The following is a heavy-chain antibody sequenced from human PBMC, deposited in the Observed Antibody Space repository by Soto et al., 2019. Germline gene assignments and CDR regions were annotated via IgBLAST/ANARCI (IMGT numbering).Heavy chain of an antibody. CDR3: ARAPDCGEGSCYRHFDL. Sequence: GGSLRLSCAASAFKFSDYYMSWVRQAPGKGLEWVSYISGSGDVIYYADPVKGRFTIARDNDKKSVHLQLDTLRAEDTALYYCARAPDCGEGSCYRHFDLWGQGTRVTVSS. D-gene: IGHD2-15*01. CDR1: AFKFSDYY. J-gene: IGHJ4*02. CDR2: ISGSGDVI. V-gene: IGHV3-11*01.